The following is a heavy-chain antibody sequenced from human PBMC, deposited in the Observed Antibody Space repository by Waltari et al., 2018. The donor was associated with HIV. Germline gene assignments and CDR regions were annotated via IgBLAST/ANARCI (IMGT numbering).Heavy chain of an antibody. J-gene: IGHJ6*02. CDR2: IYYSGSA. CDR1: GGSISSSNYY. V-gene: IGHV4-39*01. CDR3: ARHSLVHSYGMDV. Sequence: QLQLQESGPGLVKPSETLSLTCTVSGGSISSSNYYWGWIRQPPGKGLEWIGIIYYSGSASSNPSLKSRVTISVDTSKNQFSLKLSSVTAADTAVYYCARHSLVHSYGMDVWGQGTTVTVSS. D-gene: IGHD3-10*01.